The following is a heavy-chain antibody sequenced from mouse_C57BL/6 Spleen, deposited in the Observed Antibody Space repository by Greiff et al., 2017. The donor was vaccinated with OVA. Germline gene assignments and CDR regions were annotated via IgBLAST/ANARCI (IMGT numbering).Heavy chain of an antibody. CDR1: GYSITSGYY. CDR3: ARGMERGYAMDY. J-gene: IGHJ4*01. D-gene: IGHD2-3*01. V-gene: IGHV3-6*01. CDR2: ISYDGSN. Sequence: EVQLVESGPGLVKPSQSLSLTCSVTGYSITSGYYWNWIRQFPGNKLEWMGYISYDGSNNSNPSLKNRISITRDTSKNQFFLKLNSVTTEDTATYYCARGMERGYAMDYWGQGTSVTVSS.